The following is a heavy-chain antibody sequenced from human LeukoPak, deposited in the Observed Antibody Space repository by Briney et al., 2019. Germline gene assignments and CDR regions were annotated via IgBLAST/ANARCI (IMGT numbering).Heavy chain of an antibody. CDR1: GFIFTNYA. Sequence: GGSLRLSCAASGFIFTNYAMGWVPQAPGKGLEWVSAISGGGVNTYYADSVKGRFTISRDNSKNTLYLQMNSLRADDTAVYYCAKGRALEVVAAFNYWGQGIVVTVSS. J-gene: IGHJ4*02. CDR3: AKGRALEVVAAFNY. CDR2: ISGGGVNT. V-gene: IGHV3-23*01. D-gene: IGHD2-15*01.